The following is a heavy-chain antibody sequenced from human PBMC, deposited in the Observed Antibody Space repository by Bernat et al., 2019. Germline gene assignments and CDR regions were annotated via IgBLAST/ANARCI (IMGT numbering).Heavy chain of an antibody. V-gene: IGHV3-15*01. CDR1: GFPFSNAW. D-gene: IGHD2-8*02. CDR2: IKSKTDGGPT. Sequence: EVQLVESGGGLVKPGGSLRLSCAASGFPFSNAWMSWVRQAPGKGLEWVGRIKSKTDGGPTDYAAPVKGGFTISRDASKNTKYLQMNSLKTEDTAVYYGTTVQILLVFSDAMDIWGQGTTVTVSS. CDR3: TTVQILLVFSDAMDI. J-gene: IGHJ3*02.